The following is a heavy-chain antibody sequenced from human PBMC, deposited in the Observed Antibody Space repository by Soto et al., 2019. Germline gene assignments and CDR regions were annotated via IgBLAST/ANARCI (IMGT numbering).Heavy chain of an antibody. D-gene: IGHD6-6*01. J-gene: IGHJ4*02. CDR3: AVLRQSIAARQYFDY. Sequence: GASVKVSCKASGGTFSSYAISWVRQAPGQGLEWMGGIIPIFGTANYAQKFQSRVTITADESTSTAYMELSSLRSEDTAVYYCAVLRQSIAARQYFDYWGQGTLVTVSS. V-gene: IGHV1-69*13. CDR2: IIPIFGTA. CDR1: GGTFSSYA.